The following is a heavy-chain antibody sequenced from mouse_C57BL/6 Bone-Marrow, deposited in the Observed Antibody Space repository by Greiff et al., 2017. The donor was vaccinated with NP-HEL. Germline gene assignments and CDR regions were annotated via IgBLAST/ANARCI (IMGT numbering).Heavy chain of an antibody. J-gene: IGHJ3*01. D-gene: IGHD1-1*01. CDR3: ARFPSYYYGSSGWFAY. Sequence: VQLQQPGAELVMPGASVKLSCKASGYTFTSYWMHWVKQRPGQGLEWIGEIDPSDSYTNYNQKFKGKSTLTVDKSSSTAYMQLSSLTSEDSAVYYCARFPSYYYGSSGWFAYWGQGTLVTVSA. CDR1: GYTFTSYW. V-gene: IGHV1-69*01. CDR2: IDPSDSYT.